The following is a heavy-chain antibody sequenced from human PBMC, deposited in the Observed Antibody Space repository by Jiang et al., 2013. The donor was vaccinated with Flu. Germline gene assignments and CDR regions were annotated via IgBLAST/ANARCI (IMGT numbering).Heavy chain of an antibody. CDR1: GDTFSNA. D-gene: IGHD5-12*01. V-gene: IGHV1-69*06. J-gene: IGHJ4*02. Sequence: ELKKPGSSVKVSCKASGDTFSNAISWVRQAPGQGLEWMGGIIPIFDTTNYAQKFQGRVTITADKSTSTAYMELSSLRSEDTAIYYCARGHYTGYDYGLGFDYWGQGTLVTVSS. CDR3: ARGHYTGYDYGLGFDY. CDR2: IIPIFDTT.